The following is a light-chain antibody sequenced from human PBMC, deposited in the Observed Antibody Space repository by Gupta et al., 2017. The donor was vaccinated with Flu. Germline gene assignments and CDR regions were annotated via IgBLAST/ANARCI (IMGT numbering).Light chain of an antibody. CDR2: ADY. V-gene: IGLV6-57*01. CDR3: QSYDRTKRYV. J-gene: IGLJ1*01. Sequence: VANPRTPRRGRLARKPVALDPPPPGKPPPPVIYADYPRPSWGPDSLSGSIDSSSNSASLTISGLRTEDEADYYCQSYDRTKRYVFGPGTQVTVL. CDR1: RGRLARKP.